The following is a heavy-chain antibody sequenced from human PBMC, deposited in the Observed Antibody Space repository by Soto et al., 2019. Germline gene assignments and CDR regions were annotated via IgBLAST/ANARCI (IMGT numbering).Heavy chain of an antibody. Sequence: PGGSVRLSCAASGFTFRSYAMNWVRQAPGKGLEWVSAISGSGGSTYYADSVKGRFSISRDNSKNTLYLQMNSLRAEDTAVYFCAKEMYSSSSFDDWGQGTLVTVSS. CDR1: GFTFRSYA. CDR2: ISGSGGST. D-gene: IGHD6-6*01. J-gene: IGHJ4*02. V-gene: IGHV3-23*01. CDR3: AKEMYSSSSFDD.